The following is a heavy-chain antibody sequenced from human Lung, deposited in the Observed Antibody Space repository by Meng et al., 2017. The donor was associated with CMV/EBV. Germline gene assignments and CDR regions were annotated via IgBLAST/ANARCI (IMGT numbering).Heavy chain of an antibody. V-gene: IGHV4-30-4*01. D-gene: IGHD4-11*01. CDR3: ARDRTTGRYFDY. J-gene: IGHJ4*02. CDR2: IYYSGST. Sequence: GHLKEPGPGLVKPSQTLSLTCTVSGGSISSGDYYWSWIRQPPGKGLEWIGYIYYSGSTYYNPSLKSRVTISVDTSKNQFSLKLSSVTAADTAVYYCARDRTTGRYFDYWGQGTLVTVSS. CDR1: GGSISSGDYY.